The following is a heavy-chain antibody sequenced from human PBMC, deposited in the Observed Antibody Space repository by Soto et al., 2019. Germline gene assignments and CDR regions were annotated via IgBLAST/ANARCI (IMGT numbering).Heavy chain of an antibody. CDR1: GYTFTAYY. CDR2: INPNSGGT. D-gene: IGHD3-10*01. V-gene: IGHV1-2*04. Sequence: ASVKVSCKASGYTFTAYYMHWVRQAPGQGLEWMGWINPNSGGTKYAQKFQGWVTMTTDTSISTAYMQLSRLRSDDTAVYYCARDNTGTSPRSSYGMDVWGQGTTVTVSS. CDR3: ARDNTGTSPRSSYGMDV. J-gene: IGHJ6*02.